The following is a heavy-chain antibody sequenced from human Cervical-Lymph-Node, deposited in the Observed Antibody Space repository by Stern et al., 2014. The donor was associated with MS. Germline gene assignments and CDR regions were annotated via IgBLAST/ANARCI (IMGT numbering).Heavy chain of an antibody. J-gene: IGHJ5*02. CDR2: ISYDGSNK. CDR3: TKRESDFWSGGFDP. D-gene: IGHD3-3*01. Sequence: MQLVESGGGVVQPGRSLRLSCAASGFTFSVYGMHWVRQAPGKGLEWAALISYDGSNKSYADSVKGRFTISRDNSKDTLYLQMNSLRSEDTAVYYCTKRESDFWSGGFDPWGQGTLVTVSS. V-gene: IGHV3-30*18. CDR1: GFTFSVYG.